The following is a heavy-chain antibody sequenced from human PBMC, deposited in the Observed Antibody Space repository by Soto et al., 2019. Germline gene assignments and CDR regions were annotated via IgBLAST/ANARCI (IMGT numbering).Heavy chain of an antibody. Sequence: QLQLQESGPGLVKPSETLSLTCTVSGGSISSSSYYWGWIRQPPGKGLEWIGSLYYSGSTYYNPSLESRVTISVDTSKNQFSLKLSSVTAADTAVYYCARHGALAGGHHHDNWCDPWGQGTLVTVSS. CDR2: LYYSGST. D-gene: IGHD2-15*01. J-gene: IGHJ5*02. CDR1: GGSISSSSYY. CDR3: ARHGALAGGHHHDNWCDP. V-gene: IGHV4-39*01.